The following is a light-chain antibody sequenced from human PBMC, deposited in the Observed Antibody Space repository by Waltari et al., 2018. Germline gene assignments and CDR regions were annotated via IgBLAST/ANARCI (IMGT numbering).Light chain of an antibody. V-gene: IGLV1-44*01. J-gene: IGLJ3*02. CDR1: SSNIGKNC. Sequence: QSVLTQPPSASGTPGQSVTMSCSGSSSNIGKNCVDWYQQAPGTAPKLLIYSDHQRPSGVPARFFGSKSDTSASLAISGLQSDDEADYYCATWDDSLKGWVFGGGTKLTVL. CDR2: SDH. CDR3: ATWDDSLKGWV.